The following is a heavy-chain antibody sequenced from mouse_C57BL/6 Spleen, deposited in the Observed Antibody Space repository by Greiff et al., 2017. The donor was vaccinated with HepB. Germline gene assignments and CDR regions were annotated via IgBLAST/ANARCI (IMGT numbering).Heavy chain of an antibody. V-gene: IGHV5-9*01. CDR1: GFTFSSYT. CDR2: ISRGGGNT. CDR3: ASGIYYYGMGAMDY. J-gene: IGHJ4*01. Sequence: EVQLVESGGGLVKPGGSLKLSCAASGFTFSSYTMSWVRQTPEKRLEWVATISRGGGNTYYPDSVKGRFTISRDNAKTTLYLQMSSLRSEDTALYYCASGIYYYGMGAMDYWGQGTSVTVSS. D-gene: IGHD1-1*01.